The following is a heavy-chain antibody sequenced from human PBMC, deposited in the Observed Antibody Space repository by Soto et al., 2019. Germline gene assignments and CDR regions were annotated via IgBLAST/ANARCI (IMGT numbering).Heavy chain of an antibody. CDR3: AKEGLGYCSGGSCYRGFDY. V-gene: IGHV3-23*01. J-gene: IGHJ4*02. Sequence: EVQLLASGGGLVQPGGSLRLSCAASGFTFSSYAMSWVRQAPGKGLEWVSAISGSGGSTYYTDSVKGRFTISRDNSKNTLYLQMNSLRAEDTAVYYCAKEGLGYCSGGSCYRGFDYWGQGTLVTVSS. CDR2: ISGSGGST. CDR1: GFTFSSYA. D-gene: IGHD2-15*01.